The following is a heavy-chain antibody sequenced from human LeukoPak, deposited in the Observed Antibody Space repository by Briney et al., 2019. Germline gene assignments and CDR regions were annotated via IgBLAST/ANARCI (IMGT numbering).Heavy chain of an antibody. J-gene: IGHJ5*02. V-gene: IGHV4-4*02. CDR2: IYHSGST. CDR3: AREITIVAAPNWFDP. CDR1: GGPISSSNW. D-gene: IGHD6-13*01. Sequence: PSETLSLTCAVSGGPISSSNWWSWVRQPPGKGLEWIGEIYHSGSTNYNPSLKSRVTISVDKSKNQFSLKLSSVTAADTAVYYCAREITIVAAPNWFDPWGQGTLVTVSS.